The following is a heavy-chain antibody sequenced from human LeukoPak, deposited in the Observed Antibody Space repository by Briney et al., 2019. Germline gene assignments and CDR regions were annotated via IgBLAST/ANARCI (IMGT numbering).Heavy chain of an antibody. D-gene: IGHD3-10*01. J-gene: IGHJ3*02. Sequence: ASVKVSCKASGYTFTSYDINWVRQATGQGLEWMGWMNPNSGNTGYAQKFQGRVTITRNTSISTAYMELSSLRSEDTVVYYCARGDTMVRGVYGIWGQGTMVTVSS. CDR3: ARGDTMVRGVYGI. V-gene: IGHV1-8*03. CDR2: MNPNSGNT. CDR1: GYTFTSYD.